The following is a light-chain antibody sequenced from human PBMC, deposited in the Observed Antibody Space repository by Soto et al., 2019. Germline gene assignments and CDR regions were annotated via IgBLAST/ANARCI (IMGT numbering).Light chain of an antibody. CDR3: SSYAGSNNWVV. Sequence: QSVLTQPPSASGSPGQSVTISCTGTSSDVGGYNYVSWYQQHPGKAPKLMIYEVSKRPSGVPDRFSGSKSGNTASLTVSGLQAEDEGDYYCSSYAGSNNWVVFGGGTKLTVL. CDR1: SSDVGGYNY. V-gene: IGLV2-8*01. J-gene: IGLJ2*01. CDR2: EVS.